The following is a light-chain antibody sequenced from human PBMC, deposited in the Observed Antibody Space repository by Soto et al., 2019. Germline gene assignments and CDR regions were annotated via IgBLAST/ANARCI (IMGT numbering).Light chain of an antibody. J-gene: IGLJ1*01. Sequence: SYELTQPPSVSVSPGQTASITCSGDKLGDKYACWYQQKPGQSPVLVIYQDSKRPSGIPERCSGSNSGNTATLTISGTQAMDEADYYCQAWDSSTAIFGTGTKLTVL. CDR3: QAWDSSTAI. CDR2: QDS. V-gene: IGLV3-1*01. CDR1: KLGDKY.